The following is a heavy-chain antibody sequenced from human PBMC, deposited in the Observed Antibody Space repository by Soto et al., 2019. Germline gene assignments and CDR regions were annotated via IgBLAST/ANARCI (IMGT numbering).Heavy chain of an antibody. CDR2: IWYDGSNK. CDR3: VKGEYYYDSSGYYPFDY. D-gene: IGHD3-22*01. CDR1: GFTFSSYG. Sequence: GGSLRLSCAASGFTFSSYGMHWVRQAPGKGLEWVAVIWYDGSNKYYADYVKGRFTLSRDNSKNTVYLQMSSLRVEDTAVYYCVKGEYYYDSSGYYPFDYWGQGTLVTVSS. J-gene: IGHJ4*02. V-gene: IGHV3-30*02.